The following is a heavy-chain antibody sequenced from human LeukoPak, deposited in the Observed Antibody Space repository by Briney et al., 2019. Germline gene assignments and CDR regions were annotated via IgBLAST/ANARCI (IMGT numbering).Heavy chain of an antibody. CDR1: GFTFSSYA. Sequence: GGSLRLSCAASGFTFSSYAMSWVRQTPGKGLEWVSAISGSGGSTYYADYVKGRFTIPRDNFKNTLYLQMNSLRAEDTAVYYCAKSPYYYDSSGYYVLVHWYFDLWGRGTLVTVSS. CDR3: AKSPYYYDSSGYYVLVHWYFDL. V-gene: IGHV3-23*01. D-gene: IGHD3-22*01. CDR2: ISGSGGST. J-gene: IGHJ2*01.